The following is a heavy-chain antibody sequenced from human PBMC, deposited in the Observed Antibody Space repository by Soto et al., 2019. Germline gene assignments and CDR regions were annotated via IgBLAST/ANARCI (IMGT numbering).Heavy chain of an antibody. CDR1: GYTLTELS. Sequence: ASVKVSCKVSGYTLTELSMHWVRQAPGKGLEWMGGFDPEDGETIYAQKFQGRVTMTEDTSTDTAYMELSSLRSEDTAVYYCATDRVTGTTWSGWSGLSIWGQGTMVTVSS. D-gene: IGHD1-20*01. CDR3: ATDRVTGTTWSGWSGLSI. CDR2: FDPEDGET. V-gene: IGHV1-24*01. J-gene: IGHJ3*02.